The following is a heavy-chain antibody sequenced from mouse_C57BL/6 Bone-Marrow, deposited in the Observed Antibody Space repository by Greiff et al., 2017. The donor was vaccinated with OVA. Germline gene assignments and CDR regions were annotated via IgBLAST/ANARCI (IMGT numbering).Heavy chain of an antibody. CDR2: IDPANGDT. CDR1: GFTITNTY. J-gene: IGHJ2*01. V-gene: IGHV14-3*01. D-gene: IGHD1-3*01. CDR3: ARRSGYYFDY. Sequence: EVQLQQSVAELVRPGASVKLSCTASGFTITNTYMHWVKQRHEQGLEWIGRIDPANGDTKYTPKFQGKATITADTSSSTAYLQLSSLTSDDTAIYYCARRSGYYFDYWGQGTTLTVSS.